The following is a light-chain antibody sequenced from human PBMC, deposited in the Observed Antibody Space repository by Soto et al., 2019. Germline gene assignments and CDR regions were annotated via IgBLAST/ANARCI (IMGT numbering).Light chain of an antibody. Sequence: QSVLTQPPSASGTPGQRVSFSCSGSSSNIGSNTVNWYQQLPGTAPKLLVYSNDQRPSGVPDRFSGSKSGTSASLAISGLQSEDEADYYCLLSYSGTNWVFGGGTKLTVL. V-gene: IGLV1-44*01. CDR3: LLSYSGTNWV. J-gene: IGLJ3*02. CDR1: SSNIGSNT. CDR2: SND.